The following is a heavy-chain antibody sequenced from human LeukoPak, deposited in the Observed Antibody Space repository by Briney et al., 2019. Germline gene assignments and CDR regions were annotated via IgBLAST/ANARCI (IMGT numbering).Heavy chain of an antibody. D-gene: IGHD3-16*01. CDR1: GFTFSTCA. Sequence: GGSLRLSCAASGFTFSTCAMHWVRQAPGNGLEWVAVLSYDARDIHYADSVRGRFTISRDNSKNTLYLQMNSLRVEDTAIYYCARDDPGGIDYWGQGTLVTASS. J-gene: IGHJ4*02. V-gene: IGHV3-30-3*01. CDR2: LSYDARDI. CDR3: ARDDPGGIDY.